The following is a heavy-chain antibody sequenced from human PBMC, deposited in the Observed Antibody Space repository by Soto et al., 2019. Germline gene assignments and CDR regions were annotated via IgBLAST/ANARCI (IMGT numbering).Heavy chain of an antibody. CDR2: MNPNSANT. D-gene: IGHD1-26*01. CDR3: ARERSSGAFDI. CDR1: GYTFTSYD. V-gene: IGHV1-8*01. J-gene: IGHJ3*02. Sequence: QVQLVQSGAEVKKPGASVKVSCKTSGYTFTSYDINWVRQATGQGLEWMGWMNPNSANTAYAQKFQGRVTMTSNTSIITAYMELSSLRSEDTAVYYCARERSSGAFDIWGQGTMVTVSS.